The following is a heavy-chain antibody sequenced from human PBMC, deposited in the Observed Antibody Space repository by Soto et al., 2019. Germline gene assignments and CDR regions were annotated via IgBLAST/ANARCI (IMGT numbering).Heavy chain of an antibody. D-gene: IGHD3-16*01. J-gene: IGHJ4*02. V-gene: IGHV3-72*01. CDR3: TVWGLGNDFGAA. Sequence: GGSLRLSCAASGFTFSDHYMDWVRQAPGKGLEWVGRSKNKADSYTTEYAASVKGRFTISRDGSKNSLYLQMNSLKTEDTAVYYCTVWGLGNDFGAAWGRGILVTVSS. CDR1: GFTFSDHY. CDR2: SKNKADSYTT.